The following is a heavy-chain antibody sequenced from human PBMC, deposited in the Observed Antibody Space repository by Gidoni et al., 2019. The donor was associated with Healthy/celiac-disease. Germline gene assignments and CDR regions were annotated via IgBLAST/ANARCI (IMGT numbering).Heavy chain of an antibody. V-gene: IGHV4-4*02. CDR3: ARDRIGSGWYNYYYYGMDV. Sequence: QVQLQESGPGLVKPSGNLYLTCAVSGGSISSSNWGSGVRQPPGKGLEWIGEIYHSGSTNYNPSLKSRVTISVDKSKNQFSLKLSSVTAADTAVYYCARDRIGSGWYNYYYYGMDVWGQGTTVTVSS. J-gene: IGHJ6*02. CDR1: GGSISSSNW. D-gene: IGHD6-19*01. CDR2: IYHSGST.